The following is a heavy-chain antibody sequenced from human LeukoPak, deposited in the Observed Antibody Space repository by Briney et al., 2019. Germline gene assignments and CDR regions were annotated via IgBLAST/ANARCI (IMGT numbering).Heavy chain of an antibody. CDR2: IYPGDSDT. CDR1: EYSFTNYW. J-gene: IGHJ4*02. Sequence: KVSCKGSEYSFTNYWIGWARPMPGRGLEWMGIIYPGDSDTRYSPSFQGQVTISADKSISTAYLQWSSLKASDTAIYYCARLQTRYSSSRYAAYWGQGTLVTVSS. V-gene: IGHV5-51*01. CDR3: ARLQTRYSSSRYAAY. D-gene: IGHD6-13*01.